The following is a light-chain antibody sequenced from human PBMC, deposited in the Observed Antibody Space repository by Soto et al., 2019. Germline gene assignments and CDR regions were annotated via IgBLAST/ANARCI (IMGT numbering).Light chain of an antibody. CDR2: RNN. CDR3: AAWDASLRGYV. V-gene: IGLV1-47*01. J-gene: IGLJ1*01. Sequence: QSVLTQPPSASGTPGQRVTISCSGSSSNIGSNYVYWYQQLPGTAPKLLIYRNNQRPSGVPDRFSGSKSGTSASLAISGLRSEDEADYYCAAWDASLRGYVFGTGTKVTVL. CDR1: SSNIGSNY.